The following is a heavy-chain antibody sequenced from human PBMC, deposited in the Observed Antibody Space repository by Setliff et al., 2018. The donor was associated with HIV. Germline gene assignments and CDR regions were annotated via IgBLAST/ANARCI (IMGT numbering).Heavy chain of an antibody. V-gene: IGHV4-4*09. CDR1: GGSISSYY. CDR2: IYTSGST. Sequence: KPSETLSLTCTVSGGSISSYYWSWIRQPPGKGLEWIGYIYTSGSTNYNPSLKSRVTISVDTSKNQFSLKLSSVTAADTAVYYCARYYSSGWRQANDAFDIWGQGTMVTVSS. D-gene: IGHD6-19*01. J-gene: IGHJ3*02. CDR3: ARYYSSGWRQANDAFDI.